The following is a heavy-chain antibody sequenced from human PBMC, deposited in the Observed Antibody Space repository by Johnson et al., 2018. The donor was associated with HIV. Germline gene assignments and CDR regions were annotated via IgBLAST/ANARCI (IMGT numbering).Heavy chain of an antibody. CDR1: GFTFSNFG. D-gene: IGHD6-13*01. V-gene: IGHV3-30*19. J-gene: IGHJ3*02. CDR3: ARDGHSSSARCAFDI. CDR2: ISCDGSNK. Sequence: QVQLVESGGGLVKPGGSLRLSCAASGFTFSNFGMHWVRQAPGKGLEWVAVISCDGSNKYYTDSVKGRFTISRDNSKNTLYLQMNSLRPEDTAVYYCARDGHSSSARCAFDIWGQGTMVTVSS.